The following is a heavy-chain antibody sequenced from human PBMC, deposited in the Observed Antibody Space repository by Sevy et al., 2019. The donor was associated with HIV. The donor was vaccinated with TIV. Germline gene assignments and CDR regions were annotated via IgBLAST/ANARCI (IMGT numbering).Heavy chain of an antibody. V-gene: IGHV1-18*01. CDR3: ARDPRLRFLEWLPQYGMDV. J-gene: IGHJ6*02. D-gene: IGHD3-3*01. CDR2: ISAYNGNT. CDR1: GYTFTSYG. Sequence: ASVKVSCKASGYTFTSYGINWVRQAPGQGLEWMGWISAYNGNTNYAQKLQGRVTMTTDTSTSTAYMELRSLRSDDTAVYYCARDPRLRFLEWLPQYGMDVWGQRTTVTVSS.